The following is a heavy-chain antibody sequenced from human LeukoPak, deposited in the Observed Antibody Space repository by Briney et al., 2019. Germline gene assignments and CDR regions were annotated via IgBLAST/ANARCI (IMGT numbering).Heavy chain of an antibody. CDR3: ARDSGIAAAVYYYMDV. CDR2: ISSSSNYI. D-gene: IGHD6-13*01. Sequence: GGSLRLSCAASGFTFSSYSMNWVRQAPGKGLEWVSSISSSSNYIYYADSVKGRFTISRDNAKNSLYLQMNSLRAEDTAVYYCARDSGIAAAVYYYMDVWGKGTTVTVSS. V-gene: IGHV3-21*01. J-gene: IGHJ6*03. CDR1: GFTFSSYS.